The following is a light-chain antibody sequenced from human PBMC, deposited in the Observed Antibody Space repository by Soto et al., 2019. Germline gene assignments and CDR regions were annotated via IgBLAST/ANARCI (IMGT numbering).Light chain of an antibody. V-gene: IGKV1-39*01. CDR2: VTS. J-gene: IGKJ1*01. CDR3: QQAFSAPGT. CDR1: QNITKI. Sequence: DIPMTQSPSSLSASVGDRVSVTCRTSQNITKILNWYQEKPGKAPKVLIYVTSNLENGVPSRFSGSGSGTHFTLSISGLQPEDFATYYCQQAFSAPGTFGPGTRVEVK.